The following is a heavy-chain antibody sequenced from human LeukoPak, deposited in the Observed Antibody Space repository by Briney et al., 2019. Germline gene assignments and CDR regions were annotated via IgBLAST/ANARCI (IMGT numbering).Heavy chain of an antibody. D-gene: IGHD2-15*01. V-gene: IGHV1-69*04. CDR1: GGTFSSYA. CDR3: ARTGYCSGGSCPGYFDY. CDR2: SIPIFGIA. J-gene: IGHJ4*02. Sequence: ASVKVSCKASGGTFSSYAISWVRQAPGQGLEWMGRSIPIFGIANYAQKFQGRVTITADKSTSTAYMELSSLRSEDTAVYYCARTGYCSGGSCPGYFDYWGQGTLVTVSS.